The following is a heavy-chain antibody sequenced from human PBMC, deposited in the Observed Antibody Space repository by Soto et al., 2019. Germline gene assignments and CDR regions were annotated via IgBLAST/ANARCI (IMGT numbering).Heavy chain of an antibody. CDR1: GGTFSSYT. J-gene: IGHJ4*02. Sequence: QVQLVQSGAEVKKPGSSVKVSCKASGGTFSSYTISWVRQAPGQGLEWMGRITPILGIANYAQKFQGRVTITADKSTSTAYMELSSLRSEDTAVYYCARDRGGYAFDYWGQGTLVTVSS. CDR2: ITPILGIA. V-gene: IGHV1-69*08. CDR3: ARDRGGYAFDY. D-gene: IGHD5-12*01.